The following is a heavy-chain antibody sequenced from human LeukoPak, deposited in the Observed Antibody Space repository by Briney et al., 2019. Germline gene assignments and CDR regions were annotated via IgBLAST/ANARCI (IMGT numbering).Heavy chain of an antibody. CDR2: ISWNSGSI. V-gene: IGHV3-9*01. Sequence: PGGSLRLSCAASGFTFDDYAMHWVRQAPGKGLEWVSGISWNSGSIGYADSVKGRFTISRDNAKNSLYLQMNSLRAEDTALYYCAKEAPPPYISSWFGTRYFDYWGQGTLVTVSS. CDR1: GFTFDDYA. D-gene: IGHD6-13*01. CDR3: AKEAPPPYISSWFGTRYFDY. J-gene: IGHJ4*02.